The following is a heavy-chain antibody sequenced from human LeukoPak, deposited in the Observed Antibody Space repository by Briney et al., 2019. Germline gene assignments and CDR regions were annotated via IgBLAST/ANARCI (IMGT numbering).Heavy chain of an antibody. CDR1: GGSISSYY. CDR3: ARRGSGSSGWYEGTYAFDT. Sequence: SETLSLTCTVSGGSISSYYWSWIRQPPGKGLEWIGYIYYSGSTNYNPSLKSRVTISVDTSKNQFSLKLSSVTAADTAVYYCARRGSGSSGWYEGTYAFDTWGQGTMVTVSS. V-gene: IGHV4-59*08. D-gene: IGHD6-19*01. J-gene: IGHJ3*02. CDR2: IYYSGST.